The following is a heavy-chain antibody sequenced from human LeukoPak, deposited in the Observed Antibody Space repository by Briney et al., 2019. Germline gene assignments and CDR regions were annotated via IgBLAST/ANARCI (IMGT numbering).Heavy chain of an antibody. CDR1: GYSISSGYY. CDR2: IYHSGST. Sequence: SETLSPTCTVSGYSISSGYYWGWIRQPPGKGLEWIGSIYHSGSTYYNPSLKSRVTISVDTSKNQFSLKLSSATAADTAVYYCARISAAGTEFDYWGQGTLVTVSS. CDR3: ARISAAGTEFDY. J-gene: IGHJ4*02. D-gene: IGHD6-13*01. V-gene: IGHV4-38-2*02.